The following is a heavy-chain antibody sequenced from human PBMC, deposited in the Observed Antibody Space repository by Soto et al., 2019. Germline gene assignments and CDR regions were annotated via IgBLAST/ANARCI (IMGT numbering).Heavy chain of an antibody. CDR2: ISYSGST. CDR3: ARNYDYGDYCLAY. Sequence: QVQLQESGPGQVKPSETLSLTCTVSGGSISRGDYYWSWIRQHPGKGLEWIGYISYSGSTYYKPSLKSRVTISADTSKNLFSLKLSSVTAADTAVYYCARNYDYGDYCLAYWGQGTLVTVSS. V-gene: IGHV4-31*03. D-gene: IGHD4-17*01. J-gene: IGHJ4*02. CDR1: GGSISRGDYY.